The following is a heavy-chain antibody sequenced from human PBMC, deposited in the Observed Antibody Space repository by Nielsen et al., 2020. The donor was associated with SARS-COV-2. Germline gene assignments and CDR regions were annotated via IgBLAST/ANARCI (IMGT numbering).Heavy chain of an antibody. CDR3: ARENTYYYDSSGYYYFDY. CDR2: ISAYNGNT. D-gene: IGHD3-22*01. CDR1: GYTFTSYG. V-gene: IGHV1-18*01. J-gene: IGHJ4*02. Sequence: ASVKVSCKASGYTFTSYGISWVRQAPGQGLEWMGWISAYNGNTNYAQKLQGRVTMTTDTSTSTAYMELRSLRSDDTAVYYCARENTYYYDSSGYYYFDYWGQGTLVTVSS.